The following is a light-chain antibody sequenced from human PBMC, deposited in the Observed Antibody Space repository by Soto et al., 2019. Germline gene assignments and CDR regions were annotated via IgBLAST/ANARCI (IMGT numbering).Light chain of an antibody. J-gene: IGKJ1*01. V-gene: IGKV3-20*01. CDR1: QTVIKDY. CDR2: SAS. CDR3: QEYGSSGS. Sequence: ESVVTQSPGTLSLSPGDRATLSCRARQTVIKDYLAWYQRKPGQAPRLLIYSASSRATGIPDRFSGSGSGTDFTLTISRLEPEDFAAYYSQEYGSSGSFGQGTKWIS.